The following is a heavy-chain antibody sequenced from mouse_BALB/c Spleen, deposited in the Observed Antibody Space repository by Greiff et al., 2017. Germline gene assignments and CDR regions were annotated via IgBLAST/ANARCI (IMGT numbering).Heavy chain of an antibody. Sequence: EVQGVESGGDLVKPGGSLKLSCAASGFTFSSYGMSWVRQTPDKRLEWVATISSGGSYTYYPDSVKGRFTISRDNAKNTLYLQMSSLKSEDTAMYYCARHDWTPYYFDYWGQGTTLTVSS. V-gene: IGHV5-6*01. CDR1: GFTFSSYG. CDR2: ISSGGSYT. J-gene: IGHJ2*01. D-gene: IGHD2-13*01. CDR3: ARHDWTPYYFDY.